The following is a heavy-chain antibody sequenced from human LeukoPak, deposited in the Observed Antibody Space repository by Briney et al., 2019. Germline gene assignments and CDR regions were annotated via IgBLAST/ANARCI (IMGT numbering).Heavy chain of an antibody. CDR3: TKGADYYDGSGYYDY. D-gene: IGHD3-22*01. J-gene: IGHJ4*02. CDR1: GFTFSSSI. CDR2: MSGNGGSI. Sequence: GGSLRLSCATSGFTFSSSIMRWVRQAPGKGLEWVSAMSGNGGSIYYADSVKGRFTISRDNSRNTLYLQMKSLRAEDTAVYHCTKGADYYDGSGYYDYWGQGTPVTVSS. V-gene: IGHV3-23*01.